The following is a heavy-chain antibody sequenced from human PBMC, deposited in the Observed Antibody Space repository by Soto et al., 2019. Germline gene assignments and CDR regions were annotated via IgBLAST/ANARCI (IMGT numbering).Heavy chain of an antibody. D-gene: IGHD6-13*01. CDR3: TRDASRDSSARGWFDP. CDR1: GFTFNMYA. Sequence: GGSLRLSCAASGFTFNMYAMSWVRQAPGKGLEWVSTISSNSAYIYYTDALRGRFTISRDNAKNSLHLQMNSLRAEDTAVYYCTRDASRDSSARGWFDPWGPGTLVTVSS. J-gene: IGHJ5*02. CDR2: ISSNSAYI. V-gene: IGHV3-21*01.